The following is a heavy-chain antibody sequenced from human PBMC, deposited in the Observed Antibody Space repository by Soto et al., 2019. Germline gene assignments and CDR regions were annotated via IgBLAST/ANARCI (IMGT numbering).Heavy chain of an antibody. V-gene: IGHV4-4*07. CDR2: VFSSGTT. CDR3: ARQDRVVVEGRWFDP. Sequence: SETLSLTCTVSGDSITSYYWTWIRQAAGKRLECIGRVFSSGTTNYNPSLKSRVTMSVDKSKNQFSLNLTSVTAADTAVYYCARQDRVVVEGRWFDPWGQGTLVTVSS. D-gene: IGHD2-15*01. J-gene: IGHJ5*02. CDR1: GDSITSYY.